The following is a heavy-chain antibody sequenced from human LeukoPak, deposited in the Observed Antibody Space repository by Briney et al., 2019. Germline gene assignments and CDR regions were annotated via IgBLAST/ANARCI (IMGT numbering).Heavy chain of an antibody. CDR1: GFTFSSYA. V-gene: IGHV3-64D*06. J-gene: IGHJ4*02. D-gene: IGHD2-2*01. Sequence: GGSLRLSCSASGFTFSSYAMHWVRQAPGKGLEYVSAISSNGDSTYYADSVKGRFTISRDNSKNTLHLQMSSLRAEDTAVYYCVKRACSTTSCSAPFAYWGQGTLVTVSS. CDR2: ISSNGDST. CDR3: VKRACSTTSCSAPFAY.